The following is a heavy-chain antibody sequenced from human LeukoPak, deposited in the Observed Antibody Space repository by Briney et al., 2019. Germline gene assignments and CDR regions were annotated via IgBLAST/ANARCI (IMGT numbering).Heavy chain of an antibody. CDR3: ARALRLAVNLDY. Sequence: GWSLRLSCAASRFTFSGYWMHWLRQAPGKELVWVSHIDSDGSSTNYADSVKGRFTISRDNAKNTLYLQMNSLRAEDTAVYYCARALRLAVNLDYWGQGTLVTVSS. D-gene: IGHD6-19*01. CDR1: RFTFSGYW. J-gene: IGHJ4*02. CDR2: IDSDGSST. V-gene: IGHV3-74*01.